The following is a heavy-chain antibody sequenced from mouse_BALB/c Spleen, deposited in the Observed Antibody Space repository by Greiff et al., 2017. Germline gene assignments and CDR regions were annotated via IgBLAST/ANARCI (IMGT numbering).Heavy chain of an antibody. CDR1: GFSLTSYG. D-gene: IGHD2-4*01. J-gene: IGHJ4*01. CDR3: ASYDYEDYAMDY. V-gene: IGHV2-2*02. Sequence: VHLVESGPGLVAPSQSLSITCTVSGFSLTSYGVHWVRQPPGKGLEWLGVIWSGGSTDYNAAFISRLSISKDNSKSQVFFKMNSLQANDTAIYYCASYDYEDYAMDYWGQGTSVTVSS. CDR2: IWSGGST.